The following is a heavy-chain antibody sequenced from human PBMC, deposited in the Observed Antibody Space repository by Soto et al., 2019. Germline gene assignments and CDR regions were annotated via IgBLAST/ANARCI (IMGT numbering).Heavy chain of an antibody. V-gene: IGHV1-3*01. Sequence: ASVKVSCKASGYTFTSYAMHWVRQAPGQRLEWMGWINAGNGNTKYSQKFQGRVTITRDTSASTAYMELSSLRSEDTAVYYCARVDLPWFGVRAGSMDVWGQGTTVTVSS. CDR2: INAGNGNT. J-gene: IGHJ6*02. CDR3: ARVDLPWFGVRAGSMDV. D-gene: IGHD3-10*01. CDR1: GYTFTSYA.